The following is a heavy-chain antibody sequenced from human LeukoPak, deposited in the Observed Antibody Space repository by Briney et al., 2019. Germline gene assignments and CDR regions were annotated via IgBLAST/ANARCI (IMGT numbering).Heavy chain of an antibody. V-gene: IGHV1-69*13. CDR3: AGSVRDYYDSSGYFDY. J-gene: IGHJ4*02. D-gene: IGHD3-22*01. Sequence: ASVKVSCKASGYTFTGYYMHWVRQAPGQGLEWMGGIIPIFGTANYAQKFQGRVTITADESTSTAYMELSSLRSEDTAVYYCAGSVRDYYDSSGYFDYWGQGTLVTVSS. CDR2: IIPIFGTA. CDR1: GYTFTGYY.